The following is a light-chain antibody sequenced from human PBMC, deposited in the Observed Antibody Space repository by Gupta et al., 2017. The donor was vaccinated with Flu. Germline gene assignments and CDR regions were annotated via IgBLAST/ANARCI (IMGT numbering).Light chain of an antibody. CDR3: QTWDSSTGV. J-gene: IGLJ2*01. CDR1: KLGNNY. CDR2: QDT. Sequence: TCSGDKLGNNYVSWYQQKPGQSPVLVIYQDTKRPSGIPERFPGSNSGNTATLTISGTQAMDEADFYCQTWDSSTGVFGGGTKLTVL. V-gene: IGLV3-1*01.